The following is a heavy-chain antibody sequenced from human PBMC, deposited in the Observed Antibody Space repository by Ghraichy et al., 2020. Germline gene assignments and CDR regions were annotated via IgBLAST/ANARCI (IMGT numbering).Heavy chain of an antibody. CDR3: VRQTVREMLTNLGFGTFDS. V-gene: IGHV4-59*08. CDR2: IYYSGST. Sequence: SQTLSLTCTVSGGSISSYYWSWIRQPPGKGLEWIGYIYYSGSTNYNPSLKSRVTISVDTSKNQFSLKLSSVTAADTAVYFCVRQTVREMLTNLGFGTFDSWGRGTLVTVSS. CDR1: GGSISSYY. D-gene: IGHD3-10*01. J-gene: IGHJ4*02.